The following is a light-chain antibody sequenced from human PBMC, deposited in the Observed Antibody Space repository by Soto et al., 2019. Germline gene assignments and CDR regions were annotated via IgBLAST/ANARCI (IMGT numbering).Light chain of an antibody. J-gene: IGLJ2*01. CDR1: SSNVGTYNL. Sequence: QSALTQPASVSGSPGQSITFSCTGTSSNVGTYNLVSWYQQHPGEAPKLMIYEGSKRPSGVSNRFSGSKSGNPASLTISGLQGEDEAGYYCCSYSGSDTMILGGGTKLTVL. V-gene: IGLV2-23*01. CDR2: EGS. CDR3: CSYSGSDTMI.